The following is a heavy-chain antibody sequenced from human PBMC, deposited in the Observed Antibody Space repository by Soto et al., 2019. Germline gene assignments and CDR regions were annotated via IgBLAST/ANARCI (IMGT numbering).Heavy chain of an antibody. CDR2: IDPDGTTT. D-gene: IGHD1-1*01. CDR1: GFDSSYYW. V-gene: IGHV3-74*01. CDR3: ARGPRPSSAGTGAY. J-gene: IGHJ1*01. Sequence: GGSLRLSCALSGFDSSYYWIQWFRQSPGKGLEWVSRIDPDGTTTNYADSVKGRFSVSRDNAKKAIYLQMNSLTADDTALYYCARGPRPSSAGTGAYWGQGTLVTVSS.